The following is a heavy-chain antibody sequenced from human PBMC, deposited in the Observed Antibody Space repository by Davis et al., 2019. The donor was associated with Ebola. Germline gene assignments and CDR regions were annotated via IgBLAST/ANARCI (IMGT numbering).Heavy chain of an antibody. D-gene: IGHD3-22*01. V-gene: IGHV5-51*01. CDR3: ARQASLYGSIDY. CDR1: GYSFTTYW. J-gene: IGHJ4*02. Sequence: GGSLRLSCKGSGYSFTTYWISWVRQMPGKGLEWMGIIYPGDSDTRYRPSFQGQVTISVDRSISTAYLQWSSLKASDTAMYYCARQASLYGSIDYWGQGTLVTVSS. CDR2: IYPGDSDT.